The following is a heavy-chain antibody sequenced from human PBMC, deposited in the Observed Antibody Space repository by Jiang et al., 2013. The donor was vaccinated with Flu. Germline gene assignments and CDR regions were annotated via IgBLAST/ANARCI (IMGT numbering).Heavy chain of an antibody. CDR2: IKQDGSEK. Sequence: ESGGGLVQPGGSLRLSCAASGFTFSSYWMSWVRQAPGKGLEWVANIKQDGSEKYYVDSVKGRFTISRDNAKNSLYLQMNSLRAEDTAVYYCAREQYSYGAHFDYWGQGTLVTVSS. D-gene: IGHD5-18*01. V-gene: IGHV3-7*03. CDR3: AREQYSYGAHFDY. J-gene: IGHJ4*02. CDR1: GFTFSSYW.